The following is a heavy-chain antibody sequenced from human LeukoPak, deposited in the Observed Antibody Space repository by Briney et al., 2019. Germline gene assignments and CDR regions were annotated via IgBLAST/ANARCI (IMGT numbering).Heavy chain of an antibody. Sequence: PGGSLRLSCAASGFTFSSYSMNWVRQAPGKGLEWVSSISSSSSYIYYADSVKGRFTISRDNAKNSLYLQMYSLRAEDTAVYYCARESPMVRGVIIAYDYWGQGTLVTVSS. J-gene: IGHJ4*02. CDR1: GFTFSSYS. V-gene: IGHV3-21*01. D-gene: IGHD3-10*01. CDR3: ARESPMVRGVIIAYDY. CDR2: ISSSSSYI.